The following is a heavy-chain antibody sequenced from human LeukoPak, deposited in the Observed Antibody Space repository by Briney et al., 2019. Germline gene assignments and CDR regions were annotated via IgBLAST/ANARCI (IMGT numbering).Heavy chain of an antibody. Sequence: PSETLSLTCTVSGGCISSYYWSWVRQAPGKGLEWVSAISGSGGSTYYADSVKGRFTISRDNSKNTLYLQMNSLRAEDTAVYYCAKQSRSSGWYPIDYWGQGTLVTVSS. V-gene: IGHV3-23*01. CDR1: GGCISSYY. CDR3: AKQSRSSGWYPIDY. D-gene: IGHD6-19*01. J-gene: IGHJ4*02. CDR2: ISGSGGST.